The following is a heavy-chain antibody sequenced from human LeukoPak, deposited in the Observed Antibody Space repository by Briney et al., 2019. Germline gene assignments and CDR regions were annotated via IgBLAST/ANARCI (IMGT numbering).Heavy chain of an antibody. CDR2: IKSKTDGGTT. CDR1: GFTFSSYW. J-gene: IGHJ3*02. V-gene: IGHV3-15*01. D-gene: IGHD3-3*01. CDR3: TTTGDDFWSGYYKDAFDI. Sequence: GGSLRLSCAASGFTFSSYWMSWVRQAPGKGLEWVGRIKSKTDGGTTDYAAPVKGRFTISRDDSKNTLYLQMNSLKTEDTAVYYCTTTGDDFWSGYYKDAFDIWGQGTMVTVSS.